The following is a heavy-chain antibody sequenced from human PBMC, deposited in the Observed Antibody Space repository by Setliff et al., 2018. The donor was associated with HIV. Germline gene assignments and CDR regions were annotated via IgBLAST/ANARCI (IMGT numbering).Heavy chain of an antibody. D-gene: IGHD2-15*01. Sequence: SETLSLTCTVSGGSISSSTYYWGWIRQPPGKGLEWIGTISYSGSTYYNPSLKSRVIISVDTSKNQFSLKLSSVTAAETAVYYCASPRGYCSGGTCHFWYFDLWGRGTLVTVSS. J-gene: IGHJ2*01. CDR2: ISYSGST. V-gene: IGHV4-39*01. CDR3: ASPRGYCSGGTCHFWYFDL. CDR1: GGSISSSTYY.